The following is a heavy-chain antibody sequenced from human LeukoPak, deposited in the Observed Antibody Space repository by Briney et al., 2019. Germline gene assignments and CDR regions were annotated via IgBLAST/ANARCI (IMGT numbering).Heavy chain of an antibody. CDR1: EFTFTSSG. D-gene: IGHD3-9*01. J-gene: IGHJ4*02. CDR3: AKDHGVTYYDILTGYPTY. Sequence: GGSLRLSCADSEFTFTSSGMHWVRQAPGKGLEWVAAISFDGRDKYFADSVKGRFTISRGNAKNTVYLQMNSLRAEGPAVYYWAKDHGVTYYDILTGYPTYWGEGTLVTVSS. CDR2: ISFDGRDK. V-gene: IGHV3-30*18.